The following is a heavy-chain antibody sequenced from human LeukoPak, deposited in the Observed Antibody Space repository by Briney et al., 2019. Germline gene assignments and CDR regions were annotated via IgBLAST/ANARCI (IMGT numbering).Heavy chain of an antibody. J-gene: IGHJ5*02. V-gene: IGHV3-48*01. Sequence: GGSLRLSCAASGFTFSSYSMKWVRQAPGKGLEWVSYISSSSSTIYYADSVKGRFTISRDNSKNALYLQMNSLRAEDTAVYYCAREVRGYSYGYYFWFDPWGQGTLVTVSS. CDR1: GFTFSSYS. CDR3: AREVRGYSYGYYFWFDP. D-gene: IGHD5-18*01. CDR2: ISSSSSTI.